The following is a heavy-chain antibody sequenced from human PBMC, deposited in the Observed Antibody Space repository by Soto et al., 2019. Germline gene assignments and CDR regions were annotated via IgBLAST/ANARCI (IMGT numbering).Heavy chain of an antibody. V-gene: IGHV3-15*01. D-gene: IGHD3-22*01. CDR1: GLTFSDAW. CDR2: LKSKTDGGTT. J-gene: IGHJ4*02. Sequence: EVQLVESGGGLVKPGGSLRLSCAVSGLTFSDAWMSWVRQAPGKGLEWVGRLKSKTDGGTTDYGAAVKGRFSILRDDSKKMVFLQMNSLKMGDTAVYYCTTAEGYHYDGSNYYVSDYWGQGTLVTVSS. CDR3: TTAEGYHYDGSNYYVSDY.